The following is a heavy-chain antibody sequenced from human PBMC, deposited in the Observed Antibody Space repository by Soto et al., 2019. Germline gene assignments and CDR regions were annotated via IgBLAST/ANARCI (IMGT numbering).Heavy chain of an antibody. CDR3: ARARIAAAGRPYYGMDV. CDR2: IIPIFGTA. CDR1: GGTFSSYA. Sequence: QVQLVQSGAEVKKPGSSVKVSCKASGGTFSSYAISWVRQAPGQGLEWMGGIIPIFGTANYAQKFQGRVMITADESTSTAYMELSSLRSEDTAVYYCARARIAAAGRPYYGMDVWGQGTTVTVSS. V-gene: IGHV1-69*12. J-gene: IGHJ6*02. D-gene: IGHD6-13*01.